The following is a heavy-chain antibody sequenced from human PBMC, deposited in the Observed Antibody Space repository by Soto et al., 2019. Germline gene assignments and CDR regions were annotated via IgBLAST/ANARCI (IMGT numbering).Heavy chain of an antibody. J-gene: IGHJ6*02. CDR2: MNPNSGKT. D-gene: IGHD3-10*01. CDR1: GYTFSSYE. V-gene: IGHV1-8*01. Sequence: GSSVKVSCKASGYTFSSYEINWVRQAPGQGLEWMGWMNPNSGKTGYAQKFQGRVTMTRNSSIRTAYMELSSLTSEDTAVYYCARVNYYGSGTYQDYFYYYAMDVWGQGTTVTVSS. CDR3: ARVNYYGSGTYQDYFYYYAMDV.